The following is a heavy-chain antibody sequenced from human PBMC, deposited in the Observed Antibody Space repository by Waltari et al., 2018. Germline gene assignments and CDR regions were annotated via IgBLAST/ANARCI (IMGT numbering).Heavy chain of an antibody. J-gene: IGHJ4*02. CDR3: ARETTGENFDSRFEDF. CDR2: ITSSGHTK. Sequence: QVQLVESGGGLVNPGGSLRLSCEGAGFPFSDYYMTWIRQAPGKGLEWVSSITSSGHTKYYADSVKGRFTISRDNAKNSVFLQMDSLRVEDTAKYYCARETTGENFDSRFEDFWGQGNLVTVSS. V-gene: IGHV3-11*01. D-gene: IGHD3-22*01. CDR1: GFPFSDYY.